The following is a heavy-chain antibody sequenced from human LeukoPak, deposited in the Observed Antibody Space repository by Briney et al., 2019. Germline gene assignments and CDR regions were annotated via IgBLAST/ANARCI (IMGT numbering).Heavy chain of an antibody. CDR1: GYTFTSYG. Sequence: ASVKVSCKASGYTFTSYGISWVRQAPGQGLEWMGWISAYNGNTNYAQKLQGRVAMTTDTSTSTAYMELRSLRSDDTAVYYCARAGIAAGLYYFDYWGQGTLVTVSS. V-gene: IGHV1-18*01. J-gene: IGHJ4*02. CDR3: ARAGIAAGLYYFDY. D-gene: IGHD6-13*01. CDR2: ISAYNGNT.